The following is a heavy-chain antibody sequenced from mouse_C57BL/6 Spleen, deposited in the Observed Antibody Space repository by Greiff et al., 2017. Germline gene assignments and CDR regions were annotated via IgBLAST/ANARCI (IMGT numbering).Heavy chain of an antibody. Sequence: QVQLQQPGAELVRPGSSVKLSCKASGYTFTSYWMHWVKQRPIQGLEWIGNIDPSDSETHYNQKFKDKATLTVDKSSSTAYMQLSSLTSEDSAVYYCARKNDGSSYGYFEVWGTGTTVTVA. D-gene: IGHD1-1*01. CDR1: GYTFTSYW. CDR3: ARKNDGSSYGYFEV. V-gene: IGHV1-52*01. CDR2: IDPSDSET. J-gene: IGHJ1*03.